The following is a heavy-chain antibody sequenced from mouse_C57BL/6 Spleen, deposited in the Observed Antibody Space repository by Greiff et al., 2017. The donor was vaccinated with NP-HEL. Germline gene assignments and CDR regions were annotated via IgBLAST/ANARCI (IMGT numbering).Heavy chain of an antibody. V-gene: IGHV1-19*01. D-gene: IGHD1-1*01. Sequence: DVKLQESGPVLVKPGASVKMSCKASGYTFTDYYMNWVKQSHGKSLEWIGVINPYNGGTSYNQKFKGKATLTVDKSSSTAYMELNSLTSEDSAVYYCAREDGSSYGGFAYWGQGTLVTVSA. CDR2: INPYNGGT. CDR1: GYTFTDYY. J-gene: IGHJ3*01. CDR3: AREDGSSYGGFAY.